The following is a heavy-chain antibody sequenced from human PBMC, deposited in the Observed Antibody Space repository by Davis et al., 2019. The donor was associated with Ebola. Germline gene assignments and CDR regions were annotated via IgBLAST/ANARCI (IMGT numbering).Heavy chain of an antibody. CDR1: GFTFSYYG. Sequence: GESLKISCAASGFTFSYYGMNWVRQAPGKGLEWVANIKQDGSEKYYVDSVKGRFTISRDNAKNSLYLQMNSLRAEDTAVYYCAREGYDSSGYYYSHDAFDIWGQGTMVTVSS. D-gene: IGHD3-22*01. CDR2: IKQDGSEK. J-gene: IGHJ3*02. V-gene: IGHV3-7*03. CDR3: AREGYDSSGYYYSHDAFDI.